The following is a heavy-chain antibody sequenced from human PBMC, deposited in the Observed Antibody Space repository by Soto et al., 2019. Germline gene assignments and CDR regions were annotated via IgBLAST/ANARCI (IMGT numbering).Heavy chain of an antibody. V-gene: IGHV4-34*01. J-gene: IGHJ1*01. Sequence: SETLSLTCAVYGGSFSGYYWSWIRQPPGKGLEWIGEINHSGSTNYNPYLKSRVTISVDTSKNQFSLKLSFVTAADTAFYYCTRGYGRQFDFWGQGSLVPVSS. D-gene: IGHD3-10*01. CDR3: TRGYGRQFDF. CDR1: GGSFSGYY. CDR2: INHSGST.